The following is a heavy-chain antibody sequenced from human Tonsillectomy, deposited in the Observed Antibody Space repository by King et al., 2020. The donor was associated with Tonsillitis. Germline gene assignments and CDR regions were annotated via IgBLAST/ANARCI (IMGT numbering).Heavy chain of an antibody. CDR2: ISSSSSYI. D-gene: IGHD6-19*01. CDR1: GFTFSSYS. V-gene: IGHV3-21*01. Sequence: QLVQSGGGLVKPGGSLRLSCAASGFTFSSYSMNWVRQAPGKGLEWVSSISSSSSYIYYADSVKGRFTISRDNAKNSLYLQMNSLRAEDTAVYYCAREPIAAGDYYFDYWGQGTMVTVAS. CDR3: AREPIAAGDYYFDY. J-gene: IGHJ4*02.